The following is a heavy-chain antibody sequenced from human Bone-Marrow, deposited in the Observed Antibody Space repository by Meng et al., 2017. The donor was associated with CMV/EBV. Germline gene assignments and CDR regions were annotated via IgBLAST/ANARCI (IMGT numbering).Heavy chain of an antibody. CDR3: ARVRRATVVTPGCFDY. J-gene: IGHJ4*02. D-gene: IGHD4-23*01. Sequence: GESLKISCAASGFTFSSYAMSWVRQAPGKGLEWVSAISGSGGSTYYADSVKGRFTISRDNSKNTLYLQMNSLRAEDTAVYYCARVRRATVVTPGCFDYWGQGTLVTVSS. CDR2: ISGSGGST. CDR1: GFTFSSYA. V-gene: IGHV3-23*01.